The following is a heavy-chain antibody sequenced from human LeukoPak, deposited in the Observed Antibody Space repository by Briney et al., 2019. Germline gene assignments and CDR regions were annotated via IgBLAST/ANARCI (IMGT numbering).Heavy chain of an antibody. V-gene: IGHV4-39*07. D-gene: IGHD2-21*01. CDR1: GGSISSSSYY. CDR3: ARGGYYYLDQ. J-gene: IGHJ4*02. Sequence: SETLSLTCTVSGGSISSSSYYWGWIRQPPGKGLEWIGSIYYSGSTYYNPSLKSRVTISVDTSKKQFSLKLSSVTAADTAVYYCARGGYYYLDQWGQGTLVTVSS. CDR2: IYYSGST.